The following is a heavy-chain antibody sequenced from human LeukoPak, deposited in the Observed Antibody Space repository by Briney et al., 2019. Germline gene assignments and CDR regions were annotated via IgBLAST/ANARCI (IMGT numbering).Heavy chain of an antibody. CDR3: ARTDYYDSSVIYYYALDI. CDR1: DGSISNYY. D-gene: IGHD3-22*01. J-gene: IGHJ3*02. CDR2: IDNSGST. Sequence: VKPSETLSLTCTVSDGSISNYYWSWVRQPPGKGLEWIAYIDNSGSTNYNPSLRSRVTISIDTSRNQFSLKLSSVTAADTAVYYCARTDYYDSSVIYYYALDIWGQGTMVTVSS. V-gene: IGHV4-59*01.